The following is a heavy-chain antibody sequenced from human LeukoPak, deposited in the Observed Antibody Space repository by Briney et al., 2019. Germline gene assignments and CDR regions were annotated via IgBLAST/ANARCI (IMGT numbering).Heavy chain of an antibody. CDR3: ARSDIVVVPAAISLDY. J-gene: IGHJ4*02. Sequence: AASVKVSCKASGGTFSSYAISWVRQAPGQGLEWMGGIIPIFGTANYAQKFQGRVTITADESTSTAYMELSSLRSEDTAVYYCARSDIVVVPAAISLDYWGQGTLVTVSS. CDR1: GGTFSSYA. CDR2: IIPIFGTA. D-gene: IGHD2-2*01. V-gene: IGHV1-69*13.